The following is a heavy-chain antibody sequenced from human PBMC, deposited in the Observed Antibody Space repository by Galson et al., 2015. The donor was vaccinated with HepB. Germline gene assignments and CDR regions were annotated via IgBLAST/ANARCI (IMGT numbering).Heavy chain of an antibody. CDR1: GYSFTNYW. D-gene: IGHD2-2*01. V-gene: IGHV5-10-1*01. CDR3: ARRTITSPVGDYYGMDV. Sequence: QSGAEVKKPGESLRISCKASGYSFTNYWINWVRQMPGKGLEWMGRIDPGDSYTNYSPSSQGHVTFSTDMSSSTAYLQWSSLKPSDTATYYCARRTITSPVGDYYGMDVWGQGTTVTVPS. J-gene: IGHJ6*02. CDR2: IDPGDSYT.